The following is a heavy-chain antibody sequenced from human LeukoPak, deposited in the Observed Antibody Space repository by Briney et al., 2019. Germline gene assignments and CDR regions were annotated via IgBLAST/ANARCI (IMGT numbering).Heavy chain of an antibody. Sequence: PSETLSLTCTVSGGSISSYYWNWIRQPPGKGLEWIGYIYYSGSTNYNPSLKGRVTISVNTSKNQFSLNLTSVTAADTAVYYCARFTPQGYGWGGYNRFDPWGQGTLVTVSS. CDR2: IYYSGST. CDR3: ARFTPQGYGWGGYNRFDP. V-gene: IGHV4-59*01. CDR1: GGSISSYY. D-gene: IGHD3-16*01. J-gene: IGHJ5*02.